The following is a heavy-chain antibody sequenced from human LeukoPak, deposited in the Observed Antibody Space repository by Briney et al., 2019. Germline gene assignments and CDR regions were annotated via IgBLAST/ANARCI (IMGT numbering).Heavy chain of an antibody. CDR1: GFTLGDYA. J-gene: IGHJ4*02. Sequence: PGGSLRLSCTGSGFTLGDYAMSWGRQAPGKGQEREGFIRSNANGETTEYAASVKGRFTISRDGSKGIAYLQMNSLKTEDTAVYYCTRVRLAVTVHYSDYWGQGPLVTVSS. CDR3: TRVRLAVTVHYSDY. V-gene: IGHV3-49*04. D-gene: IGHD6-19*01. CDR2: IRSNANGETT.